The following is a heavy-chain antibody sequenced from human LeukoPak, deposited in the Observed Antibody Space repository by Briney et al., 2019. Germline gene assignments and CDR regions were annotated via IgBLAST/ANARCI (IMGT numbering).Heavy chain of an antibody. CDR1: GGSFSDYY. J-gene: IGHJ6*03. V-gene: IGHV4-34*01. CDR3: ARARSVTIYYYYYYMDV. CDR2: INHSGST. Sequence: SETLSLTCAVYGGSFSDYYWSWIRQPPGKGLDWIGEINHSGSTNYNPSLKSRVTISVDTSKYQFSLKLSSVTAADTAVYYCARARSVTIYYYYYYMDVWGKGTMVTVSS. D-gene: IGHD4-17*01.